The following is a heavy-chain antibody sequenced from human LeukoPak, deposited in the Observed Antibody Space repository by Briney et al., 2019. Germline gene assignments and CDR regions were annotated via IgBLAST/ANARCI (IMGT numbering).Heavy chain of an antibody. D-gene: IGHD3-10*01. J-gene: IGHJ4*02. Sequence: GWSLSLSCAASGFNFGVHYMSWVRQAPGKGPEWISYISGNGCDIAYADSVKGRFTISRDNVKNSLHLQMNSLRVEDTAVYHCVRHSGRAGGQWGRGILIAVSS. CDR1: GFNFGVHY. CDR2: ISGNGCDI. V-gene: IGHV3-11*01. CDR3: VRHSGRAGGQ.